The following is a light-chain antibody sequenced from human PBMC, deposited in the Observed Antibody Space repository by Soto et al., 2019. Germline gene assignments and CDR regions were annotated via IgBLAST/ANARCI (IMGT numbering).Light chain of an antibody. V-gene: IGKV3D-15*01. Sequence: EIVLTQSPGTLSLSPGERATLSCSASQSVSNNYLAWYQQKPGQAPRLLIYGASSRATGIPDRFSGSGSGTEFTLTISSLQSEDFAVYYCQQYNNWPATFGQGTKVDIK. CDR2: GAS. CDR3: QQYNNWPAT. J-gene: IGKJ1*01. CDR1: QSVSNN.